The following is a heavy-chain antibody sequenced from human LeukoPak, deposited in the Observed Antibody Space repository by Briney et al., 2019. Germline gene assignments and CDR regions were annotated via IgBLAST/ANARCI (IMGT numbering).Heavy chain of an antibody. CDR3: ACKRWLQPFDF. CDR2: IKQDGSEK. V-gene: IGHV3-7*01. CDR1: GFTFSSYW. J-gene: IGHJ4*02. Sequence: GGALRPSCAASGFTFSSYWMTWVRQAPGKGLEWVANIKQDGSEKYYVDSVKGRFTISRDNAKNSLYLQMNSLRAEDTAVYYCACKRWLQPFDFWGQGTLVTVSS. D-gene: IGHD5-24*01.